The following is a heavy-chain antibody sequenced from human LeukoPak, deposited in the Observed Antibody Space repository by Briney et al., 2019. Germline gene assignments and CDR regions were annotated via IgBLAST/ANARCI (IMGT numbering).Heavy chain of an antibody. D-gene: IGHD3-9*01. V-gene: IGHV4-4*02. CDR2: IYHSGST. Sequence: SDTLSLTCAVSGGSLTSSNWWSWVRQPPGKGLEWIGEIYHSGSTNYNPPLHSRVTISVDKSKNQFSLKLRSVSAADTAVYYCARLYYDILTGYYGMDVWGKGTTVTVSS. CDR3: ARLYYDILTGYYGMDV. CDR1: GGSLTSSNW. J-gene: IGHJ6*04.